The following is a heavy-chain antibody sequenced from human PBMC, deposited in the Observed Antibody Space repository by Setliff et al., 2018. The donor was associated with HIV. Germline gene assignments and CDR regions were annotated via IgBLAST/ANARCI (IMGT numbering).Heavy chain of an antibody. CDR3: AGVLHYGLGKFGY. CDR2: ISYTGST. V-gene: IGHV4-59*01. J-gene: IGHJ4*02. Sequence: SETLSLTCTVSGGSISNYYWSWLRRPTGKGLEWIGYISYTGSTNYKPSLKSRVTISVDTSKNQFYLKLKSVTAADTAVYYCAGVLHYGLGKFGYWGQGTLVTVSS. D-gene: IGHD3-10*01. CDR1: GGSISNYY.